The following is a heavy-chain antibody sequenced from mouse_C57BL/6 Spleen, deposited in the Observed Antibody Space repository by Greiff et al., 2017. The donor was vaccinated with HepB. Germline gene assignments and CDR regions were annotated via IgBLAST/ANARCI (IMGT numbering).Heavy chain of an antibody. V-gene: IGHV1-53*01. CDR2: INPSNGGT. D-gene: IGHD2-2*01. J-gene: IGHJ3*01. CDR1: GYTFTSYW. CDR3: ARDGYDTGAWFAY. Sequence: VKLKQPGTELVKPGASVKLSCKASGYTFTSYWMHWVKQRPGQGLEWIGNINPSNGGTNYNEKFKSKATLTVDKSSSTAYMQLSSLTSEDSAVYYCARDGYDTGAWFAYWGQGTLVTVSA.